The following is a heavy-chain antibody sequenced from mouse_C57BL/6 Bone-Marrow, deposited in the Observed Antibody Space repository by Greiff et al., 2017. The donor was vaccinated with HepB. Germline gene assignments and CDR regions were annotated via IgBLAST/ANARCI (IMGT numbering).Heavy chain of an antibody. Sequence: LQESGAELVRPGASVKLSCKASGYTFTDYYINWVKQRPGQGLEWIARIYPGSSNTYYNEKFKGKATLTAEKSSSTAYMQLSSLTSEDSAVYFCARKGTLSLGDYWGQGTTLTVSS. D-gene: IGHD3-3*01. CDR2: IYPGSSNT. J-gene: IGHJ2*01. CDR3: ARKGTLSLGDY. CDR1: GYTFTDYY. V-gene: IGHV1-76*01.